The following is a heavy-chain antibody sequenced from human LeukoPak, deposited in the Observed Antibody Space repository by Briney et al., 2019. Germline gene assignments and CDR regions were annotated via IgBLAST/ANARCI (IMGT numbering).Heavy chain of an antibody. Sequence: GGSLRLSCAASGFTFSSYAMSWARQAPGKGLEWVSAISGSGGSTYYADSVKGRFTISRDNSKNTLYLQMSSLRAEDTAVYYCAKSYRGYSYGTDYWGQGTLVTVSS. CDR2: ISGSGGST. V-gene: IGHV3-23*01. D-gene: IGHD5-18*01. J-gene: IGHJ4*02. CDR3: AKSYRGYSYGTDY. CDR1: GFTFSSYA.